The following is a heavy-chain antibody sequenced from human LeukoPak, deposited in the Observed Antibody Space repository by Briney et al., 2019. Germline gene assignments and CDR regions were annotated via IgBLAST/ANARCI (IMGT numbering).Heavy chain of an antibody. D-gene: IGHD5-12*01. CDR1: GGSFSGYY. CDR2: INHSGST. Sequence: PSETLSLTCAVYGGSFSGYYWSWIRHPPGKGLEWIGEINHSGSTNYNPSLKSRVTISVDTSKNQFSLKLSSVTAADTAVYYCASFGYSGGYWGQGTLVTVSS. J-gene: IGHJ4*02. CDR3: ASFGYSGGY. V-gene: IGHV4-34*01.